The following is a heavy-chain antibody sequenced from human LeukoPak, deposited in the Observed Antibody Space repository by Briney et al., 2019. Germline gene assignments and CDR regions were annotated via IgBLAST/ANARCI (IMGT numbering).Heavy chain of an antibody. D-gene: IGHD1-1*01. J-gene: IGHJ4*02. CDR3: ARRVGRTGTTDFDY. CDR1: GYSFTRYW. V-gene: IGHV5-51*01. CDR2: IYPGESDT. Sequence: KFGESLKISCKGSGYSFTRYWIGWVRQMPGKGLEWRGIIYPGESDTRYSPSLQGQVPISADKSISTAYLPWSSLKASDTAMSYCARRVGRTGTTDFDYWGQGTLVTVSS.